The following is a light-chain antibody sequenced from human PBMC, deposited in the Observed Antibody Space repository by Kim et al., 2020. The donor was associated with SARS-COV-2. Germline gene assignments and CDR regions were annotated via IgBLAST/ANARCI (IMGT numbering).Light chain of an antibody. V-gene: IGLV2-14*03. CDR3: SSYTGTATLV. CDR1: SSVVGAYNY. J-gene: IGLJ2*01. Sequence: GQSITISCAGTSSVVGAYNYVSWYQQHPAKAPKLIIYDVSYRPSGVSDRFSGSKSATTASLTISGLQAEDEAEYYCSSYTGTATLVFGGGTQLTVL. CDR2: DVS.